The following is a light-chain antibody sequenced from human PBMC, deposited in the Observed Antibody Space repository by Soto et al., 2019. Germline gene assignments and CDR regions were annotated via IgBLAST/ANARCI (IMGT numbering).Light chain of an antibody. Sequence: QSALTQAASMSGSPGQSITISCTGTSSDVGGYNFVSWYQQHPGKAPKLVIYDVTNRPSGVSDRFSGSKSGDTASLTISGLQADDEADYYCISYTSRSTLDFGGGTKVTVL. CDR2: DVT. CDR3: ISYTSRSTLD. CDR1: SSDVGGYNF. V-gene: IGLV2-14*03. J-gene: IGLJ2*01.